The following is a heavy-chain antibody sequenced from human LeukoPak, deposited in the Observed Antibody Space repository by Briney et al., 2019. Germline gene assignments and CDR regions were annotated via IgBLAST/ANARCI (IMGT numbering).Heavy chain of an antibody. D-gene: IGHD5-18*01. CDR3: AKRGYSYGDFDY. CDR2: VNPNSGNT. CDR1: GYTFTIYD. J-gene: IGHJ4*02. V-gene: IGHV1-8*01. Sequence: VASVTVSFTASGYTFTIYDIHWVRQATGQGLEWMGWVNPNSGNTGYAQKFQGRVIMTRNTSISTAYMEVSSLRSEDTAVYYCAKRGYSYGDFDYWGQGTLVTVSS.